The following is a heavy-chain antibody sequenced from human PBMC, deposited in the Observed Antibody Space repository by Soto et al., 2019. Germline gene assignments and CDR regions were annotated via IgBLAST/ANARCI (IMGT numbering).Heavy chain of an antibody. J-gene: IGHJ6*02. CDR1: GYSISSGYY. D-gene: IGHD2-2*01. V-gene: IGHV4-38-2*02. Sequence: SETLSLTCAVSGYSISSGYYWGWIRQPPGKWLEWIGGVYHSGSTYYNPSLKSRVTISLDTSKNQFSLKLSSVTAADTAVYYCARDLGLVVVANVMKYNGMDVWGQGTTVTVSS. CDR3: ARDLGLVVVANVMKYNGMDV. CDR2: VYHSGST.